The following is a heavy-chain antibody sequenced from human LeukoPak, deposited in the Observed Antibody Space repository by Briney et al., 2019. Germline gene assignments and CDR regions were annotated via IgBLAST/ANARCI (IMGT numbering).Heavy chain of an antibody. CDR2: MNPNSGGT. CDR1: GSTFTGYY. Sequence: ASVTVSCKASGSTFTGYYLHWVRQAPGPGPEWMGQMNPNSGGTNYAQKFQGRVTMTRDTSISTAYMELTRLRSDDTAVYYCARDSPIMGTFYAFDIWGQGTMVTVS. CDR3: ARDSPIMGTFYAFDI. V-gene: IGHV1-2*06. J-gene: IGHJ3*02. D-gene: IGHD2/OR15-2a*01.